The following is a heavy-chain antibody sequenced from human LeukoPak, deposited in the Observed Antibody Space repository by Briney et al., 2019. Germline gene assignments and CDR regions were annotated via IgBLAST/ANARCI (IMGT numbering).Heavy chain of an antibody. Sequence: LPGGSLRLSCAASGFTFSSYGMHWVRQAPGKGLEWVAFIRYDGSNKYYADSVKGRFTISRDNSKNTLYLQMNSLRAEDTAVYYCAKDSKRWKTYYYEAGSYYFDYWGQGTRVTVSS. V-gene: IGHV3-30*02. J-gene: IGHJ4*02. CDR1: GFTFSSYG. D-gene: IGHD3-10*01. CDR2: IRYDGSNK. CDR3: AKDSKRWKTYYYEAGSYYFDY.